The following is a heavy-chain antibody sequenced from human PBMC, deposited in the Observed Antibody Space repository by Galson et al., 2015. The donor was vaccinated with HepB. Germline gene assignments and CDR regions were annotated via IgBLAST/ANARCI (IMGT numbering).Heavy chain of an antibody. CDR2: IDWNDDK. J-gene: IGHJ3*02. CDR1: GFSLSTRAMR. Sequence: PALVKPTQTLTLTCTFSGFSLSTRAMRVNWIRQPPGKALEWLARIDWNDDKFHSTSLKTRLTISKDTSKKQVVLTITNMDPVDTATYYCARIRGVAAVGSGGAFDIWGQGTMVTVSS. V-gene: IGHV2-70*04. CDR3: ARIRGVAAVGSGGAFDI. D-gene: IGHD6-13*01.